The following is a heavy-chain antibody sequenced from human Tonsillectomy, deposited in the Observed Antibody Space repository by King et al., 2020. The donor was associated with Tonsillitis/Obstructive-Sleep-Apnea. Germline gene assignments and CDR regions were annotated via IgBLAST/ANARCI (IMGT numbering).Heavy chain of an antibody. CDR1: GFTFSSYA. V-gene: IGHV3-64*01. J-gene: IGHJ4*02. D-gene: IGHD3-22*01. CDR2: INFNGGNT. Sequence: QLVQSGGGLVQPGESLRLSCAASGFTFSSYAMHWVRQAPGKGLEFVSAINFNGGNTYYANSVKGRFNIYRDNSRYNLYLQMVSLSADDMSVYYCAREAYYTSGSCEYWGQGTLVTVSS. CDR3: AREAYYTSGSCEY.